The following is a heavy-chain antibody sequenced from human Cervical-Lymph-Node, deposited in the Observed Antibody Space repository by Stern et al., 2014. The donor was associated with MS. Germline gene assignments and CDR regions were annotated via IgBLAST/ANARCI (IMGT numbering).Heavy chain of an antibody. J-gene: IGHJ4*02. CDR1: GGSIRSSS. CDR2: VYKTGRT. V-gene: IGHV4-59*01. CDR3: ARDPGWAVAAIDYFDY. Sequence: QVQLQESGPGLVKPSETLSLTCTVSGGSIRSSSWSWIRQPPGKGLEWIGYVYKTGRTHYNPSLESRVTISADTSNNQFSLKLTSVTAADTAVYYCARDPGWAVAAIDYFDYWGQGTLVTVSS. D-gene: IGHD1-26*01.